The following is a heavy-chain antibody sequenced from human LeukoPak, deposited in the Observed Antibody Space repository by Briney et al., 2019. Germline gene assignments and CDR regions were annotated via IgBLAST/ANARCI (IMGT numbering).Heavy chain of an antibody. V-gene: IGHV1-18*01. D-gene: IGHD3-10*01. CDR3: ARGSSYYSYYYYYYMDV. J-gene: IGHJ6*03. Sequence: GASVKVSCKASGYTFTSYGISWVRQAPGQGLEWMGWISAYNGNTNYAQKLQGRVTMTTDTSTSTAYMELGSLRSDDTAVYYCARGSSYYSYYYYYYMDVWGKGTTVTVSS. CDR1: GYTFTSYG. CDR2: ISAYNGNT.